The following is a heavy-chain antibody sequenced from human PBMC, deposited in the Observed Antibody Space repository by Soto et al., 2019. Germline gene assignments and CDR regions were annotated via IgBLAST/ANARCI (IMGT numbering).Heavy chain of an antibody. CDR1: GYTFTSYA. Sequence: QVQLVQSGAEEKKPGASVKVSCKASGYTFTSYAMHWVRQAPGQRLEWMGWINAGNGNTKCSQKFQDRVTITRDTSTSTAYMELSSLRSEDTPVYYCASGVSVVGDYWGQGTLVTVSS. CDR3: ASGVSVVGDY. CDR2: INAGNGNT. D-gene: IGHD2-15*01. J-gene: IGHJ4*02. V-gene: IGHV1-3*05.